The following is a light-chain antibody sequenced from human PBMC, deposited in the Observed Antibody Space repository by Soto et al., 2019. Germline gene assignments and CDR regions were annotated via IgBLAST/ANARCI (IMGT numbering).Light chain of an antibody. CDR1: SSNIGAGYD. V-gene: IGLV1-40*01. CDR3: QSYDSSLSGSRV. CDR2: GNS. J-gene: IGLJ1*01. Sequence: QSVLTQPPSVSGAPGQRVTISCTGSSSNIGAGYDVHWYQQLPGTAPKLLIYGNSNRPSGVPDRFAGSKAGPSPSLAITGLQAEDEADYYCQSYDSSLSGSRVFGTGTKLTVL.